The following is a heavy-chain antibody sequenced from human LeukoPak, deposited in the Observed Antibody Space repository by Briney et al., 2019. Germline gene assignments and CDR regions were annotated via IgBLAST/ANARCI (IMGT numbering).Heavy chain of an antibody. Sequence: SETLSLTCTVSGGSISSSSYYWGWIRQPPGKGLEWIGSIYYSGSTYYNPSLKSRVTISVDTSKNQFSLKLSSVTAADTAVYYCAREYRGSGSGSLGPWGQGTLVTVSS. V-gene: IGHV4-39*07. CDR2: IYYSGST. J-gene: IGHJ5*02. CDR1: GGSISSSSYY. CDR3: AREYRGSGSGSLGP. D-gene: IGHD3-10*01.